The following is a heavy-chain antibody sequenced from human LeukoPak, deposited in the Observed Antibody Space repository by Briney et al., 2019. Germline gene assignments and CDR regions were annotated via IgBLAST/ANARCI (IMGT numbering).Heavy chain of an antibody. J-gene: IGHJ6*02. Sequence: SETLSLTCTVSGGSISSSSYYWGWIRQPPGKGLEWIGSIYYSGSTYYNPSLKSRVTISVDTSKNQFPLKLSSVTAADTAVYYCARRPKVYYYYGMDVWGQGTTVTVSS. V-gene: IGHV4-39*01. CDR3: ARRPKVYYYYGMDV. CDR2: IYYSGST. CDR1: GGSISSSSYY.